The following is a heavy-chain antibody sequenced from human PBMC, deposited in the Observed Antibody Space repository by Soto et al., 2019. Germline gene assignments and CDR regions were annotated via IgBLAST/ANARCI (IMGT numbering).Heavy chain of an antibody. CDR1: GFTFSSYA. D-gene: IGHD2-15*01. V-gene: IGHV3-30-3*01. CDR2: ISYDGSNK. Sequence: QVQLVESGGGVVQPGRSLRLSCAASGFTFSSYAMHWVRQAPGKGLEWVAVISYDGSNKYYADSVKGRFTISRDNSKNTLYLQMNSLRAEDTAVYYGARDADWSGGSCYRIQYYFDYWGQGTLVTVSS. CDR3: ARDADWSGGSCYRIQYYFDY. J-gene: IGHJ4*02.